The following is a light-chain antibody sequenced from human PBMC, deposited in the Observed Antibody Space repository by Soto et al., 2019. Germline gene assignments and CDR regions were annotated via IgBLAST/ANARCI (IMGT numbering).Light chain of an antibody. Sequence: EIVLTQSPGTLSLSPGERATLSCRASQSVSRYLAWYQQKPGQAPRLLIYGASSRATGIPDRFSGSGSGTDFNLTISRLEPEDCAVYYCQQYGSSPWTFGQETKVEIK. CDR1: QSVSRY. V-gene: IGKV3-20*01. CDR3: QQYGSSPWT. CDR2: GAS. J-gene: IGKJ1*01.